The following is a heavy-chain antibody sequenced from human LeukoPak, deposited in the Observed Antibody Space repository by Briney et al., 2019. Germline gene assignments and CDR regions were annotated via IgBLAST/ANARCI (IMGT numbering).Heavy chain of an antibody. CDR2: ISYDGSNK. J-gene: IGHJ4*02. D-gene: IGHD3-22*01. Sequence: GPLRLSCAASGFTFSSYAMHWVRQAPGKGLEWVAVISYDGSNKYYADSVKGRFTISRDNSKNTLYLQMNSLRAEDTAVYYCAREVDYDSSGLDYWGQGTLVTVSS. CDR1: GFTFSSYA. CDR3: AREVDYDSSGLDY. V-gene: IGHV3-30*04.